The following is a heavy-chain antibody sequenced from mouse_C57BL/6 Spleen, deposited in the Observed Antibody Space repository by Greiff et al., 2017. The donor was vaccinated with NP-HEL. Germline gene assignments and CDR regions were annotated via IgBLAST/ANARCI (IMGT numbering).Heavy chain of an antibody. CDR3: AKSYGSLYAMDY. V-gene: IGHV2-5*01. CDR1: GFSLTSYG. D-gene: IGHD1-1*01. CDR2: IWRGGST. Sequence: QVQLKQSGPGLVQPSQSLSITCTVSGFSLTSYGVHWVRQSPGKGLEWLGVIWRGGSTDYNAAFMSRLSITKDKSKSQVFFKMNSRQADDPAIYYWAKSYGSLYAMDYWGQGTSVTVSS. J-gene: IGHJ4*01.